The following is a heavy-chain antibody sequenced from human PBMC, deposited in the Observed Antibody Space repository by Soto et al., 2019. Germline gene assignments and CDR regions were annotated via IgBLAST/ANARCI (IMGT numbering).Heavy chain of an antibody. CDR1: GFTFSSYA. D-gene: IGHD3-16*02. J-gene: IGHJ6*03. CDR3: AKEGITTFGGGIAPHYYMDV. CDR2: ISGSGGST. V-gene: IGHV3-23*01. Sequence: EVQLLESGGGLVQPGGSLRLSCAASGFTFSSYAMSWVRQAPGKGLEWVSAISGSGGSTYYADSVKGRFTISRDNSKNTLYLQMNSLRAEDTAVYYCAKEGITTFGGGIAPHYYMDVWGKGTTVTVSS.